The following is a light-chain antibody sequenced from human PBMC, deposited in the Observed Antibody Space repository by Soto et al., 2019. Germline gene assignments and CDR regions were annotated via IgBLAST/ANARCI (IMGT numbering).Light chain of an antibody. CDR1: QSVSSSY. CDR2: GAS. V-gene: IGKV3-20*01. Sequence: ETLLPLSPGTLSFPPWERATLSCRASQSVSSSYLAWYQQKPGQAPRLLIYGASSRATGIPDRFSGSGSGTEFTLTISSLQPDDFATYYCQHYNSYSEAFGQGTKVDIK. CDR3: QHYNSYSEA. J-gene: IGKJ1*01.